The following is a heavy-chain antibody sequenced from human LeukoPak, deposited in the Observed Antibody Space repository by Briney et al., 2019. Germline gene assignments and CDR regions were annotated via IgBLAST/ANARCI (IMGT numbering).Heavy chain of an antibody. CDR3: ARLAYCSGGSCYSKGVNH. CDR1: GYTFTSYA. CDR2: INAGNGNT. Sequence: SVKVSCKASGYTFTSYAMHWVRQAPGQRLEWMGWINAGNGNTKYSQKFQGRVTITRDTSASTAYMELSSLRSEDTAVYYCARLAYCSGGSCYSKGVNHWGQGTLVTVSS. J-gene: IGHJ5*02. D-gene: IGHD2-15*01. V-gene: IGHV1-3*01.